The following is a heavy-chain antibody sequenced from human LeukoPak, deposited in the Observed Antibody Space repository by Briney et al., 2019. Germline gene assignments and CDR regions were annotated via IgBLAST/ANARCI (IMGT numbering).Heavy chain of an antibody. CDR3: ARDISAGIYMYEY. CDR2: INPNSGGT. D-gene: IGHD2-15*01. CDR1: GYIFTGHY. J-gene: IGHJ4*02. V-gene: IGHV1-2*02. Sequence: ASVKVSCKASGYIFTGHYMHWVRQAPGQGLAWMGWINPNSGGTKYAQKFQGRVNMTRDTSISTTYMELRRLTSDDTAVYYCARDISAGIYMYEYWGQGSLVTVSS.